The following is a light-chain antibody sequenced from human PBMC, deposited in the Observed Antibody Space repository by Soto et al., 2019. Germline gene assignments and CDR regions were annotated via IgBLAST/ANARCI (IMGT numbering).Light chain of an antibody. CDR2: DAS. V-gene: IGKV1-5*01. Sequence: DIQMTQSPFTLSASVGDRVTITCRASQNINGWLAWYQQKSGKAPKLLIFDASNLASGLPSRFSGSGSGTDFTLTISSLQPDDAATYYCQQYNRYSWTFGQGTKVEIK. CDR1: QNINGW. CDR3: QQYNRYSWT. J-gene: IGKJ1*01.